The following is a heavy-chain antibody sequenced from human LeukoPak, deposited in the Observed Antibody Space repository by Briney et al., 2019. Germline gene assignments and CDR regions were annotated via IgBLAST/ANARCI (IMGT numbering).Heavy chain of an antibody. J-gene: IGHJ4*02. CDR2: IYNGGTT. CDR3: AREGASSLVRGVIGY. V-gene: IGHV3-53*01. CDR1: GFTVSSNY. Sequence: GGSLRLSCAASGFTVSSNYMSWVRQAPGRGLEWVSVIYNGGTTHYADSVKGRFTISRDHSQNTLYLQMNSLRVEDTAVYYCAREGASSLVRGVIGYWGPGTLVTVSS. D-gene: IGHD3-10*01.